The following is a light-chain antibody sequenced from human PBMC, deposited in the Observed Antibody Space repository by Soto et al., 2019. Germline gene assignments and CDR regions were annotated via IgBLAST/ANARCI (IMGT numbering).Light chain of an antibody. J-gene: IGKJ1*01. CDR2: DAS. V-gene: IGKV1-5*01. CDR3: QQYHSLWA. Sequence: DIQMTQSPSTVSASVGDRVTISCRASESISTWLAWYQQKPGQVPKLLIYDASISDSGVPSRFSGSGSGTEFTLTVSNLQPDDSATYYCQQYHSLWAFGQGTRVDIK. CDR1: ESISTW.